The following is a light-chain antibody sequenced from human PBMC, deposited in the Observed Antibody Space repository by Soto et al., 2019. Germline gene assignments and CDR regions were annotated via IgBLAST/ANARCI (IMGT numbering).Light chain of an antibody. J-gene: IGKJ3*01. CDR3: QHYGSSQFT. V-gene: IGKV3-20*01. CDR1: QSVSSSY. CDR2: GAS. Sequence: EIVLTQSPGTLSLSPGERATLSCRASQSVSSSYLAWYQQKPGQAPRLLIYGASSRATGIPDRFSGSGSGTHFTVTISRLEPEDFAVYYCQHYGSSQFTFGLGTKVDIK.